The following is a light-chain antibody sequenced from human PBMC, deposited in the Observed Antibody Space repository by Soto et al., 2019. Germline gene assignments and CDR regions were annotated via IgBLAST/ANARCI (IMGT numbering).Light chain of an antibody. CDR1: SSNIGSNF. V-gene: IGLV1-47*01. Sequence: QSVLTQPPSASETPGQRVTVSCSGSSSNIGSNFVCWYQQLPGTAPKLLIYKNDQRPSGVPDRFSGSKSGTSASLAISGLRSADEADYYCSAWDDALSLVLFGGGTKLTVL. J-gene: IGLJ2*01. CDR3: SAWDDALSLVL. CDR2: KND.